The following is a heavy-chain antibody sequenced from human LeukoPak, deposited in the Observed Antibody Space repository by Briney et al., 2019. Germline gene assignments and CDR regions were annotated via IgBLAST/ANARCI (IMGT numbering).Heavy chain of an antibody. CDR1: GFIVSNNY. CDR2: IYSSGPI. Sequence: GGSLRLSCVASGFIVSNNYMSWVRQAPGKGLEWVSVIYSSGPIFYADSVKGRFTISRDSSKNALYLQMNSLRADDTAVYYCARSSEPQLVGADDAFDIWGQGTMVTVSS. J-gene: IGHJ3*02. V-gene: IGHV3-53*01. CDR3: ARSSEPQLVGADDAFDI. D-gene: IGHD1-26*01.